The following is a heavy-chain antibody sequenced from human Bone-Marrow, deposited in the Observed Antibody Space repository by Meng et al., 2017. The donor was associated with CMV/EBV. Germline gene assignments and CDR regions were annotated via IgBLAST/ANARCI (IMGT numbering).Heavy chain of an antibody. CDR3: ARVSGLVDCFDY. D-gene: IGHD6-6*01. CDR1: GYTITSYG. Sequence: SCKTSGYTITSYGISWVRQAPGQGLEWMGWISGYNGHTNYAQKFQGRVTMTTDTSTSTAYMELRSLRSDDTATYYCARVSGLVDCFDYWGQGTLVTVSS. J-gene: IGHJ4*02. CDR2: ISGYNGHT. V-gene: IGHV1-18*01.